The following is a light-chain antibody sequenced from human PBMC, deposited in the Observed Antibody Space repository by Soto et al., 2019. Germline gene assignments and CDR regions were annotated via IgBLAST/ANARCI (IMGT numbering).Light chain of an antibody. J-gene: IGLJ2*01. Sequence: QSVLTQPASVSGSPGQSLTISCTGTSSDVGGYNYVSWHQHHPGKAPKLMIYDVSNRPSGVSNRFSGSKSGNTASLTISGLQAEDEADYYCSSYASSSPPVIFGGGTKLTVL. CDR3: SSYASSSPPVI. CDR2: DVS. CDR1: SSDVGGYNY. V-gene: IGLV2-14*03.